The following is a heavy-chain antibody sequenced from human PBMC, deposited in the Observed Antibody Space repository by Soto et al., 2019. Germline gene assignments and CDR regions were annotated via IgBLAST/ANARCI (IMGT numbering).Heavy chain of an antibody. J-gene: IGHJ3*01. CDR2: IRKSTYTT. D-gene: IGHD1-26*01. CDR1: GFTFSDYY. CDR3: TRSVGGLNDALDL. Sequence: PGGSLRLSCAASGFTFSDYYMDWARQAAGKGLEWVGRIRKSTYTTEYAASVKGRFTISRDDSKSSMYLQMNSLKTEDTAVYYCTRSVGGLNDALDLWGQGTMVTVSS. V-gene: IGHV3-72*01.